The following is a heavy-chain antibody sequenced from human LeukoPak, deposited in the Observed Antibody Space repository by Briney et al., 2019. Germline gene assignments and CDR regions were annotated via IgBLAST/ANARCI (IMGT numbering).Heavy chain of an antibody. CDR2: INHSGST. CDR1: GGSFSGYY. CDR3: ARRVTYYYDGSGYYSPPPYNWFDP. V-gene: IGHV4-34*01. Sequence: SETLSLTCAVYGGSFSGYYWSWIRQPPGKGLEWIGEINHSGSTNYNPSLKSRVTISVDTSKNQFSLKLSSVTAADTAVYYCARRVTYYYDGSGYYSPPPYNWFDPWGQGTLVTVSS. D-gene: IGHD3-22*01. J-gene: IGHJ5*02.